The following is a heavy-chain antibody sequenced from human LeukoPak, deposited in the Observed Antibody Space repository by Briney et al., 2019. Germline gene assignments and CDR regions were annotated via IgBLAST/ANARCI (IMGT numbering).Heavy chain of an antibody. Sequence: NPSETLSLTCTVSGGSISSYYGSWIRQPPGKGLEWVGYIYYSGSTNYNPSLKSRVTISVDTSKTQFSLKLSSVTAADTAVYSCARDSLDYGGNSDAFDIWGQGTMVTVSS. CDR2: IYYSGST. V-gene: IGHV4-59*01. CDR1: GGSISSYY. D-gene: IGHD4-23*01. CDR3: ARDSLDYGGNSDAFDI. J-gene: IGHJ3*02.